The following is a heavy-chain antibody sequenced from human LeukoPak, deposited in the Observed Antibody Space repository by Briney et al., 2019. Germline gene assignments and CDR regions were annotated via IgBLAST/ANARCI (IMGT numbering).Heavy chain of an antibody. Sequence: GGSLRLSCAASGFTFSICAMSWIRQAPGRELEWVSHILHSGDTIYYADSVKGRFTISRDNAKNSLHLQMNSLRAEDTAVYYCARGHYGLDVWGQGTTVTVSS. J-gene: IGHJ6*02. CDR3: ARGHYGLDV. CDR1: GFTFSICA. V-gene: IGHV3-11*01. CDR2: ILHSGDTI.